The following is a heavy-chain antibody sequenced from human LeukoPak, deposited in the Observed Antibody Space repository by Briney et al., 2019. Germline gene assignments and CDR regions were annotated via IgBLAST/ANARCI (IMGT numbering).Heavy chain of an antibody. J-gene: IGHJ4*02. D-gene: IGHD3-16*01. CDR1: GFTVSSNY. Sequence: PGGSLRLSCAASGFTVSSNYMSWVRQAPGKGLEWVSSISSTSSHIYYGDSVMGRFTISRDNAKKSLYLQMNSLGAEDTAVYFCARLRNTQLRYFDIDHWGQGTLVTVSS. CDR2: ISSTSSHI. CDR3: ARLRNTQLRYFDIDH. V-gene: IGHV3-21*01.